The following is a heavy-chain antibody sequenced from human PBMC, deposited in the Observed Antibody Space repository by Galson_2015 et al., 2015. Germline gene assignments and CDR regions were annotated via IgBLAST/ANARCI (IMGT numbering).Heavy chain of an antibody. V-gene: IGHV3-15*01. CDR2: IKSKTDGGTA. CDR3: TTGSLGELPGMAVFEI. D-gene: IGHD1-26*01. J-gene: IGHJ3*02. Sequence: SLRLSCAASGFSITNAWMSWVRQAPGKGLEWVGRIKSKTDGGTAGNAAPVKGRFTISRDDSKNTLYLHMNSLKTEDTAVYYCTTGSLGELPGMAVFEIWARGQWSPSLQ. CDR1: GFSITNAW.